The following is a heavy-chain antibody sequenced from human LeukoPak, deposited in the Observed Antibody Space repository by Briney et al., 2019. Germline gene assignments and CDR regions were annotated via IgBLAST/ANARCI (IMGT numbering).Heavy chain of an antibody. CDR3: ARDKGLRLGELSLSYYYYYGMDV. CDR1: GGSISSYY. D-gene: IGHD3-16*02. CDR2: IYYSGST. J-gene: IGHJ6*02. Sequence: PSETLSLTCIVSGGSISSYYWSWIRQPPGKGLEWIGYIYYSGSTNYNPSLKSRVTISVDTSKNQFSLKLSSVTAADTAVYYCARDKGLRLGELSLSYYYYYGMDVWGQGTTVTVSS. V-gene: IGHV4-59*01.